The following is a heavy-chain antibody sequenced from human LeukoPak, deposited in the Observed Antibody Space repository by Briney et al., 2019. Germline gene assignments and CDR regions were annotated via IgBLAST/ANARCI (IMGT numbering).Heavy chain of an antibody. D-gene: IGHD6-13*01. CDR1: DDTFTSYG. Sequence: ASVKVSCKSSDDTFTSYGISWVRQAPGQGLEWMGWISAYNGNTNYAQKLQGRATMTTDTSTSTAYMELRSLGSDDTAVYYCARDGSSWYKYFQHWGQGTLIAVSS. V-gene: IGHV1-18*01. J-gene: IGHJ1*01. CDR3: ARDGSSWYKYFQH. CDR2: ISAYNGNT.